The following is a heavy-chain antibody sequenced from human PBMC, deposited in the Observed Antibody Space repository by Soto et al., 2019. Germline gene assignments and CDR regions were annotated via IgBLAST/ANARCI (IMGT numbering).Heavy chain of an antibody. CDR1: GFNFRKFA. D-gene: IGHD4-17*01. Sequence: GGSLRLSCAASGFNFRKFAMSLVRQAPGKGLEWVSGMSERSGPPLYADSVKGRFTISRDNSKSTLYLEMNNLRPEDTAVYYCAKDQDNTDYYWIFDLWGRGTPVTV. CDR2: MSERSGPP. J-gene: IGHJ2*01. CDR3: AKDQDNTDYYWIFDL. V-gene: IGHV3-23*01.